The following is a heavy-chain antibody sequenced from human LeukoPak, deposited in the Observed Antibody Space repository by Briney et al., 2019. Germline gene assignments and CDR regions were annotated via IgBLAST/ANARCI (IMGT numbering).Heavy chain of an antibody. CDR1: GFALSNHY. CDR2: IYNDGKT. J-gene: IGHJ4*02. D-gene: IGHD3-16*01. CDR3: ARDSYATF. V-gene: IGHV3-66*02. Sequence: GGSLRLSCAASGFALSNHYMNWVRQAPGKGLEWVSIIYNDGKTYYADSVKGRFTISRDESKNTLYLQMNSPKAEDTAMYYCARDSYATFWGQGTLVTVSS.